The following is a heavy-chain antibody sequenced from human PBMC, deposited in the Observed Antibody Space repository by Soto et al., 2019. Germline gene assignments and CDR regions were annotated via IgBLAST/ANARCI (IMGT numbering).Heavy chain of an antibody. CDR1: GYSFTSYW. Sequence: HGESLKISCKGSGYSFTSYWISWVRQMPGKGLEWMGRIDPSDSYTNYSPSFQGHVTISADKSISTAYLQWSSLKASDTAMYYCARLRSRLESRAYYYYGMDVWGQGTTVTVSS. V-gene: IGHV5-10-1*01. J-gene: IGHJ6*02. D-gene: IGHD3-10*01. CDR3: ARLRSRLESRAYYYYGMDV. CDR2: IDPSDSYT.